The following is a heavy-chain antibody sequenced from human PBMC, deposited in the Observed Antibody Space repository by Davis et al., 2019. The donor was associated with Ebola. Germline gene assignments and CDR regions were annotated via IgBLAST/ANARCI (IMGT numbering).Heavy chain of an antibody. CDR1: GFPLSSYW. Sequence: GESLKISCAASGFPLSSYWMSWVRQAPGKGLEWVANIKYDGSQKYYVDSVNGRFSISRDNAKNTLYLQMNSLRAEDTAVYYCARDLIKSSSGSESPFDPWGQGTLVTVSS. CDR3: ARDLIKSSSGSESPFDP. CDR2: IKYDGSQK. D-gene: IGHD3-22*01. V-gene: IGHV3-7*01. J-gene: IGHJ5*02.